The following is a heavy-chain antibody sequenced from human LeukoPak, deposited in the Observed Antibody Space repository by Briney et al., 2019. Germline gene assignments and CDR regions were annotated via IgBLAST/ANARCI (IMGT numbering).Heavy chain of an antibody. CDR3: ARSTAAGTLYYYYGMDV. J-gene: IGHJ6*02. CDR2: IWYDGSNK. V-gene: IGHV3-33*01. D-gene: IGHD6-13*01. Sequence: GGSLRLSCAASGFTFSSYGMHWVRQAPGKGLEWVAVIWYDGSNKYYADSVKGRFTISRDNCKNTLYLQMNSLRAEDTAVYYCARSTAAGTLYYYYGMDVWGQGTTVTVSS. CDR1: GFTFSSYG.